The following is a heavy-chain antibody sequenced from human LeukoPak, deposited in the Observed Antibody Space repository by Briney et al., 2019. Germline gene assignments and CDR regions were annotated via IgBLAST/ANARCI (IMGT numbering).Heavy chain of an antibody. D-gene: IGHD2-8*02. Sequence: PGGSLRLSCAASEFTFSDYYMSWIRQAPGKGLEWVSYISSSSSYTNYADSVKGRFTISRDNAKNSLYLQMNSLRAEDTAVYYCARDGLLGYFDYWGQGTLVTVSS. J-gene: IGHJ4*02. CDR2: ISSSSSYT. V-gene: IGHV3-11*06. CDR3: ARDGLLGYFDY. CDR1: EFTFSDYY.